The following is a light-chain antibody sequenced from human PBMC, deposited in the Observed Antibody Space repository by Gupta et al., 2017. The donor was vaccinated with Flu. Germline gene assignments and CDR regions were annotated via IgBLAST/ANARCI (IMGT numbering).Light chain of an antibody. CDR3: ITDTSISMVV. V-gene: IGLV2-14*01. Sequence: QSALTQPASVSGSPGQSITISCTGTSSDVGGYNYVSWYQQHPGKAPNLMIYEVSNRPAGVSTRFSVSKSGNTSSLTISGRMSEEEADYYCITDTSISMVVFGGGTKLTVL. CDR1: SSDVGGYNY. J-gene: IGLJ2*01. CDR2: EVS.